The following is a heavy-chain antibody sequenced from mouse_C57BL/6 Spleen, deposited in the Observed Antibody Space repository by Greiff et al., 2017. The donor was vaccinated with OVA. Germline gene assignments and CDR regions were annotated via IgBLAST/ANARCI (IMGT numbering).Heavy chain of an antibody. CDR1: GFNIKNTY. Sequence: EVKLVESVAELVRPGASVKLSCTASGFNIKNTYMHWVKQRPEQGLEWIGRIDPANGNTKYAPKFQGKATITADTSSNTAYLQLSSLTSEDTAIYYCAYYYGSSHWFAYWGQGTLVTVSA. V-gene: IGHV14-3*01. D-gene: IGHD1-1*01. CDR2: IDPANGNT. J-gene: IGHJ3*01. CDR3: AYYYGSSHWFAY.